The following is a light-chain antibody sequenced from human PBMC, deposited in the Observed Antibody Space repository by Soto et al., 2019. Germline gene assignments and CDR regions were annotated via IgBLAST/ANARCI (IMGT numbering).Light chain of an antibody. CDR2: LNSDGSH. Sequence: QSVLTQSPSASASLGASVKLTCTLTSGHSSYAIAWHQQRPEKGPRYLMKLNSDGSHSKGDGIPDRFSGSSSGAERYLTISSLQSGDEADYYCQTWVTGIQVFGGGTKLTVL. CDR3: QTWVTGIQV. J-gene: IGLJ2*01. CDR1: SGHSSYA. V-gene: IGLV4-69*01.